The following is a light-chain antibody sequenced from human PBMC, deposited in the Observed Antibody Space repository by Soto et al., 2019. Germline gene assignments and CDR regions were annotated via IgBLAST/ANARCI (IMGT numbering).Light chain of an antibody. CDR2: DTS. V-gene: IGKV3-11*01. CDR3: QQRSNWPIIT. J-gene: IGKJ5*01. CDR1: QSVSRY. Sequence: EIVLTQSPATLSLSPGERATLSYRASQSVSRYLSWYQQKPGQAPRLLISDTSNRATGIPARFSGSGSGTDFTLTISSLEPEDFAVYYCQQRSNWPIITFGQGTRLEIK.